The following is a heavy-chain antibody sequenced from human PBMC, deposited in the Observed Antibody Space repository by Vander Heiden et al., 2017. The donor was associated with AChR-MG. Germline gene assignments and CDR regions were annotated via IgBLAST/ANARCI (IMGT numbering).Heavy chain of an antibody. V-gene: IGHV3-48*03. CDR2: ISSSGSTI. Sequence: EVQLVESGGGLVQPGGSLRLSCAASGFTFSSYEMNWVRQAPGKGLEWVSYISSSGSTIYYADSVKGRFTISRDNAKNSLYLQMNSLRAEDTAVYYCASAGIRCLEWPPRDYWGQGTLVTVSS. CDR3: ASAGIRCLEWPPRDY. J-gene: IGHJ4*02. CDR1: GFTFSSYE. D-gene: IGHD3-3*01.